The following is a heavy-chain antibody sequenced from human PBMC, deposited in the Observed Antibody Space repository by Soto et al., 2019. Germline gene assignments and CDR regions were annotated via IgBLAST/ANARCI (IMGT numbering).Heavy chain of an antibody. CDR1: GYTFTGYG. V-gene: IGHV1-18*04. Sequence: QVQLLQSGAEVKESGASVKVSCKASGYTFTGYGISWVRQAPGQGLEWMGLIDPSNGQAHYAQDLQGTVTMTKDTSTSTGYMELRSLRSDDTSVYYCAKTRYTRSLKYYFDHWGQGTLVTVSS. CDR3: AKTRYTRSLKYYFDH. D-gene: IGHD2-2*02. J-gene: IGHJ4*02. CDR2: IDPSNGQA.